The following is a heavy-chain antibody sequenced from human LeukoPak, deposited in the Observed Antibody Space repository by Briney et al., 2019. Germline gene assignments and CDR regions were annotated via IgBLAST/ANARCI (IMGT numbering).Heavy chain of an antibody. CDR1: GGSISSGDYY. Sequence: SETLSLTCTVSGGSISSGDYYWSWIRQPPGKGLEWIGYFYYSGSTYYNPSLKSRVTISVDTSKNQFSLKLSSVTAADTAVYYCARVLRSYYYYYGMDVWGQGTTVTVSS. J-gene: IGHJ6*02. CDR3: ARVLRSYYYYYGMDV. D-gene: IGHD3-3*01. V-gene: IGHV4-30-4*01. CDR2: FYYSGST.